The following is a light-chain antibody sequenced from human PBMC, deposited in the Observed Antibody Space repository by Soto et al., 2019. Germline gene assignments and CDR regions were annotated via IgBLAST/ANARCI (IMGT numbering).Light chain of an antibody. Sequence: QPVLTQSPSASASLGASVKLNCTLSRGHSSYAIAWHQQQPEKGPRYLMRVNSDGRHSKGDGIPDRFSGSSSGAERYLIISGLQSEDEADYYCQTWGTSYVLFGGGTKLTVL. CDR2: VNSDGRH. V-gene: IGLV4-69*01. CDR3: QTWGTSYVL. J-gene: IGLJ3*02. CDR1: RGHSSYA.